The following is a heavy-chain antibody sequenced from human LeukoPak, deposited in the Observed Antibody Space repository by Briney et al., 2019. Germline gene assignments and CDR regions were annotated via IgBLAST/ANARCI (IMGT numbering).Heavy chain of an antibody. J-gene: IGHJ4*02. CDR1: GLTFSNYG. Sequence: GGSLRLSCAASGLTFSNYGMHWVRQTPGKGLEWVAFIRFDGSNKYYADSVKGRFTISRDNSKNTLYLKMGSLRAEDMAVYYCAREYSSSSVDYWGQGTLVTVSS. D-gene: IGHD6-6*01. V-gene: IGHV3-30*02. CDR2: IRFDGSNK. CDR3: AREYSSSSVDY.